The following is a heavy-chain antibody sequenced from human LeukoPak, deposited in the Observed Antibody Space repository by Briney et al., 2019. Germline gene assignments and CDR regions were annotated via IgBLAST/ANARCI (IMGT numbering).Heavy chain of an antibody. Sequence: ASETLSLTCTVSGGSISSYYWSWIRQPAGKGLEWIRRIYISGSGSTNYNPSLKSRVTMSVDTSKNQFSLKLSSVTAADTAVYYCARDKRVAVAGTYIYYYYMDVWGNGTTVTISS. CDR1: GGSISSYY. D-gene: IGHD6-19*01. V-gene: IGHV4-4*07. CDR3: ARDKRVAVAGTYIYYYYMDV. J-gene: IGHJ6*03. CDR2: IYISGSGST.